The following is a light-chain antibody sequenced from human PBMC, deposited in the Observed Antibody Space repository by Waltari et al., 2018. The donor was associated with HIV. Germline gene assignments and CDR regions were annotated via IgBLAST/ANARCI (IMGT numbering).Light chain of an antibody. CDR3: QTWGTGIRV. CDR2: LNSDGSH. J-gene: IGLJ3*02. Sequence: QLVLTQSPYASASLGASVKLTCTLSSAHSSYAIAWHQQQPEKGPRYLMKLNSDGSHSKGDGIPDRFSGSSSGAERYLTISSLQSEDEADYYCQTWGTGIRVFGGGTKLTVL. V-gene: IGLV4-69*01. CDR1: SAHSSYA.